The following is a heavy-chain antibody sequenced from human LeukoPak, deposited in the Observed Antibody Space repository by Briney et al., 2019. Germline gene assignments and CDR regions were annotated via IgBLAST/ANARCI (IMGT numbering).Heavy chain of an antibody. D-gene: IGHD6-13*01. CDR2: IYYSGST. CDR1: GGSISSYY. V-gene: IGHV4-59*01. CDR3: ARAHSSSWYFDY. Sequence: ASETLSLTCTVSGGSISSYYWSWIRQPPGKGLEWIGYIYYSGSTNYNPSLKSRVTISVDTSKNQFSLKLSSVTAADTAVYYCARAHSSSWYFDYWGQGTLVTVSS. J-gene: IGHJ4*02.